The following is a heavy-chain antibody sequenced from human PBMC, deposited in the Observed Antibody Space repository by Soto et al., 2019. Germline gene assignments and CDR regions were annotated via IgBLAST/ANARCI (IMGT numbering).Heavy chain of an antibody. CDR1: GGTFNSYA. CDR3: AGASIAARPDRVRAWFDP. J-gene: IGHJ5*02. CDR2: IIPIFGTA. Sequence: QVQLVQSGAEVKKPGSSVKVSCKASGGTFNSYAINWVRQAPGQGLEWMGGIIPIFGTANYAQKFQGRVTITADKSTSTAYMELSSLRSEDTAVYYCAGASIAARPDRVRAWFDPWGQGTLVTVSS. V-gene: IGHV1-69*06. D-gene: IGHD6-6*01.